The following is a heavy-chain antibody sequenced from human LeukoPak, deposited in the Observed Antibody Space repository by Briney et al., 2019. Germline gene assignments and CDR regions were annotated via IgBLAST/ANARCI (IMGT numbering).Heavy chain of an antibody. J-gene: IGHJ5*02. CDR3: ARANRDNWFDP. CDR2: INHSGST. CDR1: GGSFSGSY. Sequence: SSETLSLTCAVYGGSFSGSYWSWIRQPPGKGLEWIGEINHSGSTNYNPSLKSRVAMAVDTSKNQISLKLSSVTAADTAVYYCARANRDNWFDPWGQGTLVTVSS. D-gene: IGHD2-8*01. V-gene: IGHV4-34*01.